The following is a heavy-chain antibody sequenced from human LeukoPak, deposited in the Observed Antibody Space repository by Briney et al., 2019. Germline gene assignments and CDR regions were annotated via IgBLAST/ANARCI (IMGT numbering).Heavy chain of an antibody. V-gene: IGHV3-7*01. CDR1: GFTFSSYS. D-gene: IGHD5-12*01. Sequence: GGPLRLSCAASGFTFSSYSMNWVRQVPGKGLEWVANIKQDGSEKYYVDSVKGRFTISRDNAKNSLYLQMNSLRAEDTAVYYCATIYSGYGGYFDYWGQGTLVTVSS. CDR3: ATIYSGYGGYFDY. CDR2: IKQDGSEK. J-gene: IGHJ4*02.